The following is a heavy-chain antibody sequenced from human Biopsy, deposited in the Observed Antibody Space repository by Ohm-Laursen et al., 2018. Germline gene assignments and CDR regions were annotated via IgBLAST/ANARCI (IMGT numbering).Heavy chain of an antibody. CDR2: VTTTSSYI. J-gene: IGHJ4*02. V-gene: IGHV3-21*04. CDR1: GFAFSDYS. CDR3: AKDSGGSPLGELFH. Sequence: SLRLSCAASGFAFSDYSMSWVRQAPGKGLEWVSSVTTTSSYIYYADSVKGRFTISRDNAKNSLYLQMNSLRAEDTALYYCAKDSGGSPLGELFHWGQGNLVTVSS. D-gene: IGHD3-16*01.